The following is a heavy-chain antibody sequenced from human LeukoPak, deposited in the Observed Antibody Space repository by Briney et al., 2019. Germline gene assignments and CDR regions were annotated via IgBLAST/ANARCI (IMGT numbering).Heavy chain of an antibody. CDR1: GGSMSGHF. Sequence: PSGTLSLTCTVSGGSMSGHFWSWFRRPPGKGLENIGYIHSSGRTNYNPSYKSRVTVSLEMSKNQFSLSLSSVTAADTAVYYCARDPGDTDWYNFDFWGQGILVTVSS. D-gene: IGHD3-9*01. V-gene: IGHV4-59*11. CDR3: ARDPGDTDWYNFDF. CDR2: IHSSGRT. J-gene: IGHJ4*02.